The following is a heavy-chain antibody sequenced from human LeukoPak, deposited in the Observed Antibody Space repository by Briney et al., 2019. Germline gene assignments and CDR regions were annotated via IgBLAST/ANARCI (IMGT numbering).Heavy chain of an antibody. CDR2: ISRSSSYI. V-gene: IGHV3-21*01. CDR3: ARDLVVVVAATGGGFDS. Sequence: GGSLRLSCAASGFTFSSYSMNWVRQAPGKGREWVSSISRSSSYIYYADSVKGRFTISRDNAKDSLYLQMNSLRGEDTAVYYCARDLVVVVAATGGGFDSWGQGTLVTVSS. J-gene: IGHJ4*02. CDR1: GFTFSSYS. D-gene: IGHD2-15*01.